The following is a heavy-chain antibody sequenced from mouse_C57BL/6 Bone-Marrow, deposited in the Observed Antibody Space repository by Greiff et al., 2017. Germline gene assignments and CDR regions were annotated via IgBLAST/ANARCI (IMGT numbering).Heavy chain of an antibody. CDR1: GYTFTSYW. CDR3: ARKDYSNFYYFDY. CDR2: INPSNGGT. J-gene: IGHJ2*01. V-gene: IGHV1-53*01. D-gene: IGHD2-5*01. Sequence: QVLLQQPGTELVKPGASVKLSCKASGYTFTSYWMHWVKQRPGQGLEWIGNINPSNGGTNYNEKFKSKATLTVDKSSSTAYMQLSSLTSEDSAVYDCARKDYSNFYYFDYWGQGTTLTVSS.